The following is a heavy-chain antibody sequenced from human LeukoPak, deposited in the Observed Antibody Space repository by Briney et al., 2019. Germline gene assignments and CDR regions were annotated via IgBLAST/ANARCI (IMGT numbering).Heavy chain of an antibody. CDR2: IYYNGNT. CDR3: ARGRHDITMIVVVMTSVSYYLDV. Sequence: SETLSLTCNVSGGSIGGHTFYWDWHRQPPGKGLEWIATIYYNGNTFYNPSLKSRVAISIDMSKSQFSLHLSSVTAADTAIYYCARGRHDITMIVVVMTSVSYYLDVWGKGTTVTVS. D-gene: IGHD3-22*01. V-gene: IGHV4-39*02. CDR1: GGSIGGHTFY. J-gene: IGHJ6*03.